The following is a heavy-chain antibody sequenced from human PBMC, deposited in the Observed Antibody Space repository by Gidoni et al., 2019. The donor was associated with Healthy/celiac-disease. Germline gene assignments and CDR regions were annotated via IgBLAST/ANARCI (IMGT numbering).Heavy chain of an antibody. CDR3: AKDIGSWGNYGMDV. Sequence: EVQLVESGVGLVQPGRSLRLSCAASGFTFDDYAMHWVRQAPGKGLEWVSGISWNSGSIGYADSVKGRFTISRDNAKNSLYLQMNSLRAEDTALYYCAKDIGSWGNYGMDVWGQGTTVIVSS. CDR2: ISWNSGSI. V-gene: IGHV3-9*01. CDR1: GFTFDDYA. D-gene: IGHD6-13*01. J-gene: IGHJ6*02.